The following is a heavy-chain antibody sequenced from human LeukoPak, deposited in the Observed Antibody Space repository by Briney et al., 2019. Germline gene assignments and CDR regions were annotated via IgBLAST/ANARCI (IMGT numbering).Heavy chain of an antibody. D-gene: IGHD6-13*01. J-gene: IGHJ4*02. V-gene: IGHV4-4*08. CDR3: AGPYSSSWDYYFDY. CDR1: GVSISTHY. Sequence: SETLSLTCNVSGVSISTHYWSWIRQSPGKGLEWIGYIYHNGITNYNPSLKSRVTISVDTSKNQFSLKLSSVTAADTAVYYCAGPYSSSWDYYFDYWGQGTLVTVSS. CDR2: IYHNGIT.